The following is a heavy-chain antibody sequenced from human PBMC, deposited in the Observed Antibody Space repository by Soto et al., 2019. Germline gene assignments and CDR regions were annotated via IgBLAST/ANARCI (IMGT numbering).Heavy chain of an antibody. V-gene: IGHV3-23*01. Sequence: EVHLLESGGGLGQPGGSLRISCSASGFTFSSYAMTWVRQAPGKGLEWVSSIGAGGGGTYYADSVRGRFTIARDNSRNTLYLEMNYLRDEDTAVYYCAKGQFELASWGQGILVTVSS. CDR2: IGAGGGGT. CDR3: AKGQFELAS. CDR1: GFTFSSYA. J-gene: IGHJ5*02. D-gene: IGHD3-10*01.